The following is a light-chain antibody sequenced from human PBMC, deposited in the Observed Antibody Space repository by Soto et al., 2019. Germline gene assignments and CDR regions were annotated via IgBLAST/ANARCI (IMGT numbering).Light chain of an antibody. CDR3: ETWDTNTRV. J-gene: IGLJ3*02. CDR1: SGHSTYI. Sequence: QPVLTQSSSASASLGSSVKLTCTLSSGHSTYIIAWHQQQPGKAPRYLMKVEGSGIYSKGSGVPDRFSGSSSGADLYVTISNLQFEDEADYYCETWDTNTRVFGGGTKLTVL. V-gene: IGLV4-60*02. CDR2: VEGSGIY.